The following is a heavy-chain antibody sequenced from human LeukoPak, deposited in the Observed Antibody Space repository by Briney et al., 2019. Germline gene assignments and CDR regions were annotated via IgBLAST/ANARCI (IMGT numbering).Heavy chain of an antibody. D-gene: IGHD6-13*01. Sequence: SETLSLTCTVSGGSISSYYWSWIRQPPGKGLEWIGYIYYSGSTNYNPSLKSRVTISVDTSKNQFSLKLSSVTAADTAVYYCARDQDSSSWPDWYFDLWGRGTLVTVSS. CDR3: ARDQDSSSWPDWYFDL. V-gene: IGHV4-59*01. CDR1: GGSISSYY. CDR2: IYYSGST. J-gene: IGHJ2*01.